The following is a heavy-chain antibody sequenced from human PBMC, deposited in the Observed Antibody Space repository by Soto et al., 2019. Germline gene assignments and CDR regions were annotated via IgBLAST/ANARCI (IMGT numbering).Heavy chain of an antibody. CDR1: GGTFSSYA. D-gene: IGHD3-16*02. CDR2: IIPIFGTA. J-gene: IGHJ6*02. V-gene: IGHV1-69*13. Sequence: GASVKVSCKASGGTFSSYAISWVRQAPGQGLEWMGGIIPIFGTANYAQKFQGRVTITADESTSTAYMELSSLRSEDTAVYYCARVNGYDYFWGSYRPNYYYGMDVWGQGTTVTVSS. CDR3: ARVNGYDYFWGSYRPNYYYGMDV.